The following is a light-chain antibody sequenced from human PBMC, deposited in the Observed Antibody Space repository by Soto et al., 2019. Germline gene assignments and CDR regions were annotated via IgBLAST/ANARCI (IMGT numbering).Light chain of an antibody. CDR1: SSDFGTYTY. CDR3: CSYAGSYTHV. Sequence: QSVLTQPRSVSGSPGQSVTTSCTGTSSDFGTYTYVSWYQQHPGKAPKLIIYDVIKRPSGVPDRFSGSKSGNTASLTISGLQAEDEADYYCCSYAGSYTHVFGTGTKVTVL. J-gene: IGLJ1*01. CDR2: DVI. V-gene: IGLV2-11*01.